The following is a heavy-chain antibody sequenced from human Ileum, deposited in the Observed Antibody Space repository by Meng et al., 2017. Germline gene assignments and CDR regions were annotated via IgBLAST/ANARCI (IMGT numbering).Heavy chain of an antibody. D-gene: IGHD3-16*02. CDR3: ARAGSDDYVWGSYHAFDY. CDR2: IYHSGST. Sequence: SETLSLTCAVSGGSISSSNWWSWVRQPPEKGLEWIGEIYHSGSTNYNPSLKSRVTISVDKSKNQFSLKLSSVTAADTAVYYCARAGSDDYVWGSYHAFDYWGQGNLVTVYS. CDR1: GGSISSSNW. J-gene: IGHJ4*02. V-gene: IGHV4-4*02.